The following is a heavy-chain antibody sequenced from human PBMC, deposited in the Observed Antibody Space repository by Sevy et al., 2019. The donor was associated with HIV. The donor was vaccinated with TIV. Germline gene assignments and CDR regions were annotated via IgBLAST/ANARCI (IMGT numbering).Heavy chain of an antibody. Sequence: GGSLRLSCAASGFTFSSYGMHWVRQAPGKGLEWVAVISYDGSNKYYAHSVKGRFTISRDNSKNTLYLQMNSLRAEDTAVYYCAKEREQWLVNWFDPWGQGTLVTVSS. CDR2: ISYDGSNK. CDR1: GFTFSSYG. J-gene: IGHJ5*02. D-gene: IGHD6-19*01. CDR3: AKEREQWLVNWFDP. V-gene: IGHV3-30*18.